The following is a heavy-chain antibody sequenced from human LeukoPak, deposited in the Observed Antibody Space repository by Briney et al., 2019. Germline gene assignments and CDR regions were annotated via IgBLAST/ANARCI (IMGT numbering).Heavy chain of an antibody. J-gene: IGHJ4*02. V-gene: IGHV3-23*01. D-gene: IGHD1-26*01. CDR1: GFTFRSSA. CDR2: ITDSGDGT. Sequence: PGGSLRLSCAASGFTFRSSAMSWVRQAPGKGLEWVSSITDSGDGTYYADSVKGRFTISRDDSKNTLYLQMNSLRVEDTAVYYCAKDSPVATRWGQGTLVTVSS. CDR3: AKDSPVATR.